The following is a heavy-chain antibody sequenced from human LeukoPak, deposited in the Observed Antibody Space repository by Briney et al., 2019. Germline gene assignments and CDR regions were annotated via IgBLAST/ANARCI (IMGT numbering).Heavy chain of an antibody. CDR3: ARHSGLRSPFDP. Sequence: SETLSLTCTVSGGSISSYYWNWIRQPPGKGLEWIGYIYYSGSTNYNPSLKSRVTISVDTSKNQLSLKLTSATAADTSVYYCARHSGLRSPFDPWGQGTLVTVSS. CDR2: IYYSGST. D-gene: IGHD3-3*01. CDR1: GGSISSYY. J-gene: IGHJ5*02. V-gene: IGHV4-59*08.